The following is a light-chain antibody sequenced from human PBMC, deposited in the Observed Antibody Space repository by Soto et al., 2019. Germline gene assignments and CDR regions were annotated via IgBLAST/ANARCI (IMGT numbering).Light chain of an antibody. J-gene: IGKJ1*01. CDR3: QQLNSYPRT. CDR1: QGISSS. Sequence: IQLTQSPSSLSASVGDRVTITCRASQGISSSLAWYQQNPGKAPKLLIYAASTLHSGVPSRFSGSGSGIDFTLTISSLQPEDFATYYCQQLNSYPRTLGQGTKVDI. V-gene: IGKV1-9*01. CDR2: AAS.